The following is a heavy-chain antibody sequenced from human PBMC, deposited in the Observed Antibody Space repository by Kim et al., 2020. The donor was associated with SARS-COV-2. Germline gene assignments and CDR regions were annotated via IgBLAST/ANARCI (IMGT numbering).Heavy chain of an antibody. CDR2: IGDSGGST. V-gene: IGHV3-23*01. Sequence: GGSLRLSCAASGFTFSNYAMSWVRQTPGKGLEWVSTIGDSGGSTYYADSVKGRFTISRDNSKNTLYLQMNSLRAEDTAVYYCAKRNLTPNSGWSPLDYWGQGTLVTVSS. D-gene: IGHD6-19*01. J-gene: IGHJ4*02. CDR3: AKRNLTPNSGWSPLDY. CDR1: GFTFSNYA.